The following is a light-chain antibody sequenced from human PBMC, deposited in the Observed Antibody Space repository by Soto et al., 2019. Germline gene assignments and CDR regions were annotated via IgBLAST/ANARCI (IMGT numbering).Light chain of an antibody. J-gene: IGKJ1*01. Sequence: EIVMTQSPATLSVSPGERATLSCRASQSVSSNLAWYQQKPGQAPRLLIYGASTRATGIPARFSVSGSGTEFTLNISSLQSEDFAVYYCQQYNNWPPWTVGQGTKVEIK. V-gene: IGKV3-15*01. CDR3: QQYNNWPPWT. CDR2: GAS. CDR1: QSVSSN.